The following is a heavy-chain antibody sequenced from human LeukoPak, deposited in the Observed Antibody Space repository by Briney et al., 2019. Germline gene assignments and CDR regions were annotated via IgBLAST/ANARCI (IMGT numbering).Heavy chain of an antibody. V-gene: IGHV4-59*12. CDR3: ARGWFGELSHFNF. J-gene: IGHJ4*02. Sequence: TSETLSLTCSVSGGSISSYYWSWIRQPPGKGLEWIGFIYYSGNTNYNPSLKSRVTMSVDTSKSQFSLNLTSVTAADTAVYYCARGWFGELSHFNFWGQGTLVRVSS. CDR1: GGSISSYY. CDR2: IYYSGNT. D-gene: IGHD3-10*01.